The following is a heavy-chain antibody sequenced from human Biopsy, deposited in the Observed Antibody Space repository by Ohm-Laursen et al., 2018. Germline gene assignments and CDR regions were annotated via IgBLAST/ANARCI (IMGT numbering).Heavy chain of an antibody. V-gene: IGHV4-59*01. D-gene: IGHD3-22*01. CDR1: GGSIGSFF. CDR3: ARDRGYYSDRTVPGYFDL. CDR2: VYYTGST. Sequence: PSQTLSLTCTVPGGSIGSFFWSWIRQPPGKGLQWIGYVYYTGSTDYNPSLQSRVTISVDTSKNHFSLRLRSVTPADTAIYYCARDRGYYSDRTVPGYFDLWGRGTLVTVSS. J-gene: IGHJ2*01.